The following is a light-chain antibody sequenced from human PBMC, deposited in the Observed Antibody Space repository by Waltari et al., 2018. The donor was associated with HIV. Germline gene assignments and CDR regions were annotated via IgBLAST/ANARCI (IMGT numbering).Light chain of an antibody. J-gene: IGLJ1*01. Sequence: QSALTQPRSVSGSPGQSVTISCTVTASDIGYFDYVSWYQQYPGKAPRVIIYEVFQRHSSGPDRFTAYKAGITASRTISGLQDEDEADYYCCAYAGTYTYVFGSGTTVTVL. V-gene: IGLV2-11*01. CDR2: EVF. CDR3: CAYAGTYTYV. CDR1: ASDIGYFDY.